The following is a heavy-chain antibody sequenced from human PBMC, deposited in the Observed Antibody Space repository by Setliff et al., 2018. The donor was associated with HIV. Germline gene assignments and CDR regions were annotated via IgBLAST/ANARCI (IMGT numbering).Heavy chain of an antibody. D-gene: IGHD3-3*01. Sequence: ASVKVSCKASGYSFTSYGINWVRQAPGQGLEWMGWISPYNGNTDYAQNFQGRVTMTTDTSTTAVSMELTNLRSDDTAVYFCARMQAYYNFWRSTYYFDYWGQGTPVTVSS. CDR2: ISPYNGNT. J-gene: IGHJ4*02. V-gene: IGHV1-18*01. CDR3: ARMQAYYNFWRSTYYFDY. CDR1: GYSFTSYG.